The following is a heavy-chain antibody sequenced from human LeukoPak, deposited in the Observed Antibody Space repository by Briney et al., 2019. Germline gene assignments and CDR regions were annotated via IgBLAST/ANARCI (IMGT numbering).Heavy chain of an antibody. D-gene: IGHD2-2*02. CDR3: ARLGYCSSTSCYRPKRDDHYYYMDV. CDR1: GGSISSYY. CDR2: IYTSGST. J-gene: IGHJ6*03. V-gene: IGHV4-4*09. Sequence: SETLSLTCTVSGGSISSYYWSWIRQPPGKGLEWIGYIYTSGSTNYNPSLKSRVTISVDTSKNQFSLKLSSVTAADTAVYYCARLGYCSSTSCYRPKRDDHYYYMDVWGKGTTVTVSS.